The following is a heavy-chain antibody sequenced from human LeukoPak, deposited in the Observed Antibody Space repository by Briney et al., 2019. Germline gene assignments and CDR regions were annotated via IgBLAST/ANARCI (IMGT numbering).Heavy chain of an antibody. CDR1: GGSTSSSSYY. D-gene: IGHD3-16*01. CDR2: IFHGGST. V-gene: IGHV4-39*01. Sequence: PSETLSLTCTVSGGSTSSSSYYWAWTRLPPGKGLEWFVSIFHGGSTSYNPSLKSRVATSVDTSKNQFSLKLSSVTAADTAVYYCAGRAPGGAFDVWGQGTMVTVSS. CDR3: AGRAPGGAFDV. J-gene: IGHJ3*01.